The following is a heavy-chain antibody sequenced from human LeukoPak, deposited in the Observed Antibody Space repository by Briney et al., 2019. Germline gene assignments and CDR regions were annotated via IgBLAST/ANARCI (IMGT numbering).Heavy chain of an antibody. CDR3: ARQIQVGATFYFDY. CDR2: IYHSGST. Sequence: SETLSLTCTVSGYSISSGYYWGWIRQPPGKGLEWIGSIYHSGSTYYNPSLKSRVTISVDTSKNQFSLKLSSVTAADTAVYYCARQIQVGATFYFDYWGQGTLVTVSS. J-gene: IGHJ4*02. D-gene: IGHD1-26*01. CDR1: GYSISSGYY. V-gene: IGHV4-38-2*02.